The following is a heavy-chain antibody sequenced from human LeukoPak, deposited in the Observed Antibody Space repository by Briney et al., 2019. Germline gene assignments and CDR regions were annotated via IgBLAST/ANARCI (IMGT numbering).Heavy chain of an antibody. CDR2: IYHSGST. CDR1: GYSISSGYY. CDR3: ARGLRFLEWSHDAFDI. V-gene: IGHV4-38-2*02. Sequence: SETLSLTCTVSGYSISSGYYWGWIRQPPGKGLEWIGSIYHSGSTYFNPSLKSRVTISVDTSKNQFSLKLSSVTAADTAVYYCARGLRFLEWSHDAFDIWGQGTTVTVSS. J-gene: IGHJ3*02. D-gene: IGHD3-3*01.